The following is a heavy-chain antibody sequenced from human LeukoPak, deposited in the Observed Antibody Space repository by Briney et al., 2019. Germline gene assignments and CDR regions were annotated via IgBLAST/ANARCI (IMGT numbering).Heavy chain of an antibody. CDR2: FDPEDGET. D-gene: IGHD2-15*01. J-gene: IGHJ6*02. CDR3: ATGNCRGGSCYRANTYYYGMDV. CDR1: GYTLTELS. Sequence: ASVKVSCKVSGYTLTELSMHWVRQAPGKGLEWMGGFDPEDGETIYEQKFQGRVTMTEDTSTDTAYMELSSLRSEDTAVYYCATGNCRGGSCYRANTYYYGMDVWGQGPTVTVSS. V-gene: IGHV1-24*01.